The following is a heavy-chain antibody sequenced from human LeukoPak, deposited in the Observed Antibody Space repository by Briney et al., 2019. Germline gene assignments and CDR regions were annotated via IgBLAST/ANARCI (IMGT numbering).Heavy chain of an antibody. CDR2: INPSGGST. CDR1: GYTFTIYY. CDR3: ARVQFLGWFDP. J-gene: IGHJ5*02. D-gene: IGHD3-10*01. Sequence: ASVKVSCKASGYTFTIYYMHWVRQAPGQGLEWMGIINPSGGSTSYAQKFQGRVTMTRDTSTSTVYMELSSLRSEDTAVYYCARVQFLGWFDPWGQGTLVTVSS. V-gene: IGHV1-46*01.